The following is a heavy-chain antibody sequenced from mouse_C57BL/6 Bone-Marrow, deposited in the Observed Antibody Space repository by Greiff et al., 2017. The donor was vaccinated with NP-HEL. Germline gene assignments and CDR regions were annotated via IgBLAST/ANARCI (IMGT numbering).Heavy chain of an antibody. V-gene: IGHV1-20*01. D-gene: IGHD1-1*01. CDR1: GYSFTGYF. CDR3: ARCYYEGFAY. Sequence: EVQVVESGPELVKPGDSVKISCKASGYSFTGYFMNWVMQSHGKSLEWIGRINPYNGDTFYNQKFKGKATLTVDKSSSPAHMELRSLTSEDSAVYYCARCYYEGFAYWGQGTLVTVSA. J-gene: IGHJ3*01. CDR2: INPYNGDT.